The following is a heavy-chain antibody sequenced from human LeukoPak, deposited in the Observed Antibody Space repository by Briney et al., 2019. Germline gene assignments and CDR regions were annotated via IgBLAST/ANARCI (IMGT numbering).Heavy chain of an antibody. Sequence: SETLSLTCTVSGYSISSGYYWGWIRQPPGKGLEWIGSIYHSGSTYYNPSLKSRVTISVDTSKNQFSLKLSSVTAVDTAVYYCARKGYDFWSGSMGSFDIWGQGTMVTVSS. V-gene: IGHV4-38-2*02. CDR2: IYHSGST. D-gene: IGHD3-3*01. CDR3: ARKGYDFWSGSMGSFDI. CDR1: GYSISSGYY. J-gene: IGHJ3*02.